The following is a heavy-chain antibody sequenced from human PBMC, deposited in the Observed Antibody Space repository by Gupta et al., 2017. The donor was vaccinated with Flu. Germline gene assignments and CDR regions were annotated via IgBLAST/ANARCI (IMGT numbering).Heavy chain of an antibody. D-gene: IGHD3-16*01. CDR3: ARDGLSQNGMDV. CDR1: GGSISSGGYH. J-gene: IGHJ6*02. Sequence: QVQLRESGPGLVKPSQTLSLTCTVSGGSISSGGYHWSWVRQHPGRGLEWIGKIYYEGTTYYNASLKSRATLSVDTAKRQISLKLSSVTAADTAAYYCARDGLSQNGMDVWGQGTTVIVSS. CDR2: IYYEGTT. V-gene: IGHV4-31*03.